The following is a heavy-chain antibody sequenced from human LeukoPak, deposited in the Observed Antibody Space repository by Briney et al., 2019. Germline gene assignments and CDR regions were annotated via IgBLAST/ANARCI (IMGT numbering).Heavy chain of an antibody. J-gene: IGHJ4*02. CDR1: GFTFSSYA. CDR3: TREYGSQSYYYDY. Sequence: GGSLRLSCGASGFTFSSYAMTWVRQAPGKGLEWVSAISGSGDSTHYADSVKGRLTISRDNSKNTLYLQMNSLRAEDTAVYYCTREYGSQSYYYDYWGQGTLVTVSS. CDR2: ISGSGDST. V-gene: IGHV3-23*01. D-gene: IGHD3-10*01.